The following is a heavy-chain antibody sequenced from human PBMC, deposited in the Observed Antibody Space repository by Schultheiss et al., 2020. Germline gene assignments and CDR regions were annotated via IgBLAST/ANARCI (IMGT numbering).Heavy chain of an antibody. CDR2: IKQDGSEK. D-gene: IGHD6-25*01. J-gene: IGHJ5*02. CDR3: ARGGSSPTHWFDP. Sequence: GGYLRLSCAASGFTFSSYAMHWVRQAPGKGLEWVANIKQDGSEKYYVDSVKGRFTISRDNAKNSLYLQMNSLRAEDTAVYYCARGGSSPTHWFDPWGQGTLVTVSS. V-gene: IGHV3-7*01. CDR1: GFTFSSYA.